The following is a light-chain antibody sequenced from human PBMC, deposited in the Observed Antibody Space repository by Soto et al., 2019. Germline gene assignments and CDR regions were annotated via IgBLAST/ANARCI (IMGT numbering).Light chain of an antibody. Sequence: DIQLTQSPSFLSASVGDRVTITCRASQGISSYLAWYQQKPGKAPKLLIYAASTLQSGVPSRFSGSGSGTEFTLTISSLQHEDFATYYCQQLNSYPVFGPGTKVDIK. V-gene: IGKV1-9*01. CDR2: AAS. CDR1: QGISSY. J-gene: IGKJ3*01. CDR3: QQLNSYPV.